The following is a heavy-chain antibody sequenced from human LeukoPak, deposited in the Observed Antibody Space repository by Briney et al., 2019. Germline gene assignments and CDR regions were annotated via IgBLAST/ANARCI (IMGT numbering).Heavy chain of an antibody. CDR2: IKEDGSDK. CDR1: GFTFSKSW. Sequence: GGSLRLSCAASGFTFSKSWMTWVRQAPGKGLECLAHIKEDGSDKYYVDSVTGRFTISRDNTKNSLYLQMTSLTAEDTAVYYCATWNNAWEFGYWGQGTLVSVSS. D-gene: IGHD1/OR15-1a*01. CDR3: ATWNNAWEFGY. V-gene: IGHV3-7*05. J-gene: IGHJ4*02.